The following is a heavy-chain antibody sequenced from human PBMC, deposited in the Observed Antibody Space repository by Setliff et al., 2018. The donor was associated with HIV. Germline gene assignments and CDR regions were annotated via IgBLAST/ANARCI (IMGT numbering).Heavy chain of an antibody. Sequence: GGSLRLSCAVSGFNFNDYAVSWVRQAPGKGLEWVSAMSGSGGFRYYADSAKGRFTISRDNAKNTLYLQMNSLRAEDTAVYYCARDLSSGWYGVLNYWGQGTLVTVSS. V-gene: IGHV3-23*01. CDR2: MSGSGGFR. CDR1: GFNFNDYA. J-gene: IGHJ4*02. D-gene: IGHD6-19*01. CDR3: ARDLSSGWYGVLNY.